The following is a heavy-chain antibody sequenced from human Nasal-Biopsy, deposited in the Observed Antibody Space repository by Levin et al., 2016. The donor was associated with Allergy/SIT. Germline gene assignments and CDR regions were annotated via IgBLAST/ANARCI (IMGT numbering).Heavy chain of an antibody. CDR2: ISGSGSSI. D-gene: IGHD3-16*01. V-gene: IGHV3-23*01. CDR3: ARDQGRVWKGWFDP. J-gene: IGHJ5*02. CDR1: GFTFAGYT. Sequence: GESLKISCAASGFTFAGYTMNWVRQAPGKGLEWVSGISGSGSSIYYTDSVKGRFNISRDNSKNTVYLQMSSLRVDDTAVYYCARDQGRVWKGWFDPWGQGTPVTVSS.